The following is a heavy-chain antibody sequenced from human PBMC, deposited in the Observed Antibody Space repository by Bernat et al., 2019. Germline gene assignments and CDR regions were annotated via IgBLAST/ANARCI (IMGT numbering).Heavy chain of an antibody. CDR3: ARDIRSSRYDC. CDR2: IWYDASKK. CDR1: GFTFRNYG. V-gene: IGHV3-33*01. D-gene: IGHD3-3*02. J-gene: IGHJ4*02. Sequence: QVQLVESGGGVVQPGRSLRLSCAASGFTFRNYGMHWVRQAPGKGLEWVAVIWYDASKKYYVDSVKGRFTISRDNSKNTLYLQLDSLRVEDTAVYYCARDIRSSRYDCWGQGTVVTVSS.